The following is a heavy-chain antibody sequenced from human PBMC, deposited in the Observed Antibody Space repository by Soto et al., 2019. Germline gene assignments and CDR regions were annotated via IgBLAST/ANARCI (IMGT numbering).Heavy chain of an antibody. CDR3: ARDLRASSVSMTVVVSHCFNY. Sequence: ASVKVSCKASGYTFTSYGISWVRQAPGQGLEWMGWISAYNGNTNYAQKLQGRVTMTTDTSTSTAYMELRSLRSDDTAVYYCARDLRASSVSMTVVVSHCFNYWGQGTLVTVSS. CDR1: GYTFTSYG. V-gene: IGHV1-18*01. J-gene: IGHJ4*02. CDR2: ISAYNGNT. D-gene: IGHD3-22*01.